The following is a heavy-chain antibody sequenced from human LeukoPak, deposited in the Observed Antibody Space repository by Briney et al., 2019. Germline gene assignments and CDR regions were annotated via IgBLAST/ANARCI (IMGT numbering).Heavy chain of an antibody. Sequence: PGGSLRLSCAASGFTFSSYNFNWVRQAPGKGLEWLSGVSPPGGGTYYADSVKGRFTISRDDSKNTLSLQMNSLRVEDTAVYYCARDLAWGAFDYWGQGTLVTVSS. J-gene: IGHJ4*02. V-gene: IGHV3-23*01. D-gene: IGHD7-27*01. CDR3: ARDLAWGAFDY. CDR1: GFTFSSYN. CDR2: VSPPGGGT.